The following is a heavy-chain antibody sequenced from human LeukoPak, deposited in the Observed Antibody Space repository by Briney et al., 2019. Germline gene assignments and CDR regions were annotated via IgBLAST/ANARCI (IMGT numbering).Heavy chain of an antibody. CDR3: ARGRLLWFGELLLNWFDP. CDR1: GGSISSGSYY. Sequence: SQTLSLTCTVSGGSISSGSYYWTWIRQPAGKGLEWIGRIYTSGSTNYNPSLKSRVTISVDTSKNQFSLKLSSVTAADTAVYYCARGRLLWFGELLLNWFDPWGQGTLVTVSS. CDR2: IYTSGST. J-gene: IGHJ5*02. D-gene: IGHD3-10*01. V-gene: IGHV4-61*02.